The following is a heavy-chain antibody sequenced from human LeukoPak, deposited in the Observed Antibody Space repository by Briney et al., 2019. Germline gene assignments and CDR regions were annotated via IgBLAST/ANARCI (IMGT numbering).Heavy chain of an antibody. J-gene: IGHJ3*02. Sequence: SETLSLTCTVSGGSVSSGSYYWSWLRQPPGKGLEWIGYIYYSGSTNYNPSLKSRVTISVDTSKNQFSLKLSSVTAADTAVYYCARGDYNWNDIRTWGAFDIWGQGTMVTVSS. CDR2: IYYSGST. CDR1: GGSVSSGSYY. V-gene: IGHV4-61*01. CDR3: ARGDYNWNDIRTWGAFDI. D-gene: IGHD1-20*01.